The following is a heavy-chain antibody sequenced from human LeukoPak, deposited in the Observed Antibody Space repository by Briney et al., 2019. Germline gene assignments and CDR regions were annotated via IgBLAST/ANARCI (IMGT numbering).Heavy chain of an antibody. CDR2: IKTRPEGGTT. CDR3: TTDAGVSLVRGVLIKSY. D-gene: IGHD3-10*01. J-gene: IGHJ4*02. Sequence: GGSLRLSCAASGFTFADAWMSWVRRAPGEGLEWVGRIKTRPEGGTTDYAEPVKGRFTIYRDDSENTVSLQMNSLKTEDTAVYYCTTDAGVSLVRGVLIKSYWGQGTLVIVSS. CDR1: GFTFADAW. V-gene: IGHV3-15*01.